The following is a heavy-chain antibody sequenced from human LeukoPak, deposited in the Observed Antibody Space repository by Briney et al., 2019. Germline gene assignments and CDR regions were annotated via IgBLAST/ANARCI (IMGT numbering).Heavy chain of an antibody. CDR3: ARDLVGVAEYFHH. CDR2: IYSGGST. V-gene: IGHV3-66*01. J-gene: IGHJ1*01. D-gene: IGHD1-26*01. Sequence: GGSLRLSCAASGFTFSSYAMSWVRQAPGKGLEWVSVIYSGGSTYYADSVKGRFTISRDNSKNTLYLQMYSLRGEDTAVYYCARDLVGVAEYFHHWGQGTLVTVSS. CDR1: GFTFSSYA.